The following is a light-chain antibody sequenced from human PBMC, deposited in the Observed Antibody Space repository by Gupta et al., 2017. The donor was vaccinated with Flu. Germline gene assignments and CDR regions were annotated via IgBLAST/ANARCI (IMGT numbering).Light chain of an antibody. CDR1: QSVLYSSNNKNY. CDR2: WAS. CDR3: QQDDSTPPT. V-gene: IGKV4-1*01. Sequence: DIVLPQSPDSLAVSLGERATINCKSSQSVLYSSNNKNYLAWYQQKPGQPPKLLIYWASTRESGVPDRFSGSGSGTDVTLTISSLQAEDVAVYYCQQDDSTPPTFGQGTKVEIK. J-gene: IGKJ1*01.